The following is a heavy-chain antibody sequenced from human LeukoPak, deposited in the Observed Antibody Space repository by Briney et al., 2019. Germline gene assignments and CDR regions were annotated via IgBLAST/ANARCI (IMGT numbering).Heavy chain of an antibody. CDR1: GGSISNYY. J-gene: IGHJ4*02. D-gene: IGHD7-27*01. CDR2: IYYSGST. Sequence: SETLSLTCIVSGGSISNYYWSWIRQPPGKGLEWIGYIYYSGSTNYNPSLKSRVTISVDTSKNQFSLKLSSVTAADTAVYYCARIGGGNWGKYFDYWGQGTLVTVSS. CDR3: ARIGGGNWGKYFDY. V-gene: IGHV4-59*01.